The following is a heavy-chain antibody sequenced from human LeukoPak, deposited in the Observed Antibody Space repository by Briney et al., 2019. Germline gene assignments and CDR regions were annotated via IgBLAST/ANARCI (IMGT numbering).Heavy chain of an antibody. CDR1: GFTFSSYG. CDR2: ISYDGSNK. Sequence: GGSLRLSCAASGFTFSSYGMHWVRQAPGKGLEWVAAISYDGSNKNYADSVKGRFTISRDNSKNTLYLQMNSLRAEDTAAYYCARGVRIAVAGYIDYWGQGTLVTVSS. J-gene: IGHJ4*02. V-gene: IGHV3-30*03. CDR3: ARGVRIAVAGYIDY. D-gene: IGHD6-19*01.